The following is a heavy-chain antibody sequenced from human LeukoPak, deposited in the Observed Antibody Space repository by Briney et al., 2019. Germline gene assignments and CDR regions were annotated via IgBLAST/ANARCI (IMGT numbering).Heavy chain of an antibody. V-gene: IGHV3-30*03. CDR1: GFTFSSYG. D-gene: IGHD3-22*01. CDR3: ARDDRDSSGYPAPDY. Sequence: GGSLRLSCVASGFTFSSYGMHWVRQAPGKGLEWVAVTSYDGSNKYYADSVKGRFTISGDNSKNTQYLQMNSLRAEDTAVYYCARDDRDSSGYPAPDYWGQGTLVAVSS. J-gene: IGHJ4*02. CDR2: TSYDGSNK.